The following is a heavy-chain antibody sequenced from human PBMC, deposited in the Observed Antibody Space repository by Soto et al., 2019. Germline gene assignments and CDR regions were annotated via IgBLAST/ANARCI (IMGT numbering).Heavy chain of an antibody. J-gene: IGHJ4*02. CDR2: LYGDGNGI. V-gene: IGHV3-11*04. CDR3: VRSGDNYNLLDY. CDR1: GFTFSDYA. Sequence: PGGSLRLSCAASGFTFSDYAMIWVRQAPGKGLEWVSGLYGDGNGIHYADSVKGRFSISRDNAKNSLYLQINSLRGDDTAIYYCVRSGDNYNLLDYWGQGTPVTVSS. D-gene: IGHD1-1*01.